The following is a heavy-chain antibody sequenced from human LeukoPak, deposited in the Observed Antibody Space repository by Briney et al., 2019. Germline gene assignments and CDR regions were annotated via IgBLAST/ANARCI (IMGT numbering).Heavy chain of an antibody. CDR3: AKDSGSYDEGNFDY. D-gene: IGHD1-26*01. V-gene: IGHV3-23*01. CDR2: ISGSGGST. CDR1: GFTFSTYA. Sequence: GGSLRLSCAASGFTFSTYAMSWVRQAPGKGLEWVSAISGSGGSTYYADSVKGRFTISRDNSKNTLYLQMNSLRAEDTAVYYCAKDSGSYDEGNFDYWGQGTLVTVSS. J-gene: IGHJ4*02.